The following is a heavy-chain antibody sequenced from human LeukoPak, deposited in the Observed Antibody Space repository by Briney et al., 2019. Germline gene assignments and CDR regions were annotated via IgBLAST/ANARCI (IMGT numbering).Heavy chain of an antibody. CDR2: IFSHDEK. Sequence: ESGPVLVKPTDTLTLTCTVSGFSLSNTRMGVSWIRQPPGKALEWLAHIFSHDEKSYSTSLKSRLTISKDTSKSQVVLTMTNMDPVDTATYYCTRTLGWLSDVWGQGTTVTVSS. CDR1: GFSLSNTRMG. D-gene: IGHD5-24*01. CDR3: TRTLGWLSDV. V-gene: IGHV2-26*01. J-gene: IGHJ6*02.